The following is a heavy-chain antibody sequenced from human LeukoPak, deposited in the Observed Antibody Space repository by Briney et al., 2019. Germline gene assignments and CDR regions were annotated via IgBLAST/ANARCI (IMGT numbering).Heavy chain of an antibody. V-gene: IGHV4-39*07. CDR3: ARPAYYYGSGGAFDDYYYYMDV. J-gene: IGHJ6*03. Sequence: PSETLSLTCTVSGGSISSNSYYWGWIRQPPGKGLEWIGSIYYSGSTNYNPSLKSRVTISVDTSKNQFSLKLSSVTAADTAVYYCARPAYYYGSGGAFDDYYYYMDVWGKGTTVTISS. CDR1: GGSISSNSYY. D-gene: IGHD3-10*01. CDR2: IYYSGST.